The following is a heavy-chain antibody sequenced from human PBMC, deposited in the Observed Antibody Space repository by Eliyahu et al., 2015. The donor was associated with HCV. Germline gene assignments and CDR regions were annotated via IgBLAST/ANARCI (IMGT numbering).Heavy chain of an antibody. CDR1: GFTXSNXW. V-gene: IGHV3-15*01. Sequence: EVQLVESGGGLVKPGGSLRLSXXASGFTXSNXWMXXVRQAPGKGLGWVGRIKSNADGGTTDYAAPVKGSFTISRDDSKNTLYLQINSLKTDDTAVYYCTTLKDGLLRGPFLKYYYYYYMDVWGKGTTVTVSS. D-gene: IGHD2/OR15-2a*01. J-gene: IGHJ6*03. CDR3: TTLKDGLLRGPFLKYYYYYYMDV. CDR2: IKSNADGGTT.